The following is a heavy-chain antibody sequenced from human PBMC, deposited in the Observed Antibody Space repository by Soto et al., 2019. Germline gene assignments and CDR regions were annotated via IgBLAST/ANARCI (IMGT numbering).Heavy chain of an antibody. CDR3: AKVNRNSYYYYMDV. CDR1: GFTFSSYS. J-gene: IGHJ6*03. Sequence: GGSLRLSCAAAGFTFSSYSMNWVRQAPGKGLEWVSYISSSSSTIYYADSVKGRFTISRDNAKNSLYLQMNSLRAEDTAVYYCAKVNRNSYYYYMDVWGKETTVTVSS. V-gene: IGHV3-48*01. CDR2: ISSSSSTI.